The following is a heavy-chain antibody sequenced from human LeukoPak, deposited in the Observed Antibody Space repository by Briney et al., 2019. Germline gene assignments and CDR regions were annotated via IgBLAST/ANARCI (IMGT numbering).Heavy chain of an antibody. CDR1: GYTFTSYY. CDR3: ARDNPGGGYFDY. J-gene: IGHJ4*02. V-gene: IGHV1-2*02. CDR2: INPNSGGT. D-gene: IGHD1-14*01. Sequence: ASVKVSCKASGYTFTSYYMHWVRQAPGQGLEWMGWINPNSGGTNYAQKFQGRVTMTRDTSKNQSSLKLSSVTAADTAVYYCARDNPGGGYFDYWGQGTLVTVSS.